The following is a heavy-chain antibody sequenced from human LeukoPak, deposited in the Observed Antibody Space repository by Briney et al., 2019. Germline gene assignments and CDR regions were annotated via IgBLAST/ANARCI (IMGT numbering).Heavy chain of an antibody. CDR3: TRGLLGIDY. CDR2: IADERST. J-gene: IGHJ4*02. Sequence: GGSLRLSCAASGFTFSSYSMNWVRQAPGKGLVWVSRIADERSTNYADSVKGRFTISRDNAKNTLYLQMNSLRAEDTAVYYCTRGLLGIDYWGQGTLVTVSS. V-gene: IGHV3-74*01. CDR1: GFTFSSYS. D-gene: IGHD2-8*02.